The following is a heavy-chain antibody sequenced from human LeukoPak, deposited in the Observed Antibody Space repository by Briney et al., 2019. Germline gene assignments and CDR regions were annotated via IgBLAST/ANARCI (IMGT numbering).Heavy chain of an antibody. Sequence: SETLSLTCTVSGGSISSYYWSWIRQPPGQGLEWIGYIYYSGSTNYNPSLKSRVTISVDTSKNQFSLKLSSVTAADTAVYYCARGRLYYDSSGPGRAFDIWGQGTMVTVSS. CDR3: ARGRLYYDSSGPGRAFDI. D-gene: IGHD3-22*01. J-gene: IGHJ3*02. CDR2: IYYSGST. CDR1: GGSISSYY. V-gene: IGHV4-59*01.